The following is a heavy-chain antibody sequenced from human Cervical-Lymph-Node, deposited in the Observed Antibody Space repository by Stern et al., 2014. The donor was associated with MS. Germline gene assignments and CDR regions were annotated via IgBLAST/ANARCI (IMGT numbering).Heavy chain of an antibody. CDR2: IIPMIGLA. Sequence: QVQLVESGAEVKKPGSSVNVSCKASGGTFSSSYAVSWVRKAPGQGVEWMGRIIPMIGLANYAQKFQTRLTITADKSSSTVYMRLSSLTSEDTALYYCARGIVTNRPAATLHNLFDPWGQGTLVTVSS. V-gene: IGHV1-69*09. CDR3: ARGIVTNRPAATLHNLFDP. D-gene: IGHD2-15*01. J-gene: IGHJ5*02. CDR1: GGTFSSSYA.